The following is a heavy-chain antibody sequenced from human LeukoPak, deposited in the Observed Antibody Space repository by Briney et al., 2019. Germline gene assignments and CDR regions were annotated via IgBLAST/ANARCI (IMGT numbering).Heavy chain of an antibody. CDR1: GGTFSSYA. CDR2: IIPTFGTA. Sequence: ASVKVSCTASGGTFSSYAISWVRQAPGQGLEWMGGIIPTFGTANYAQKFQGRVTITADESTSTAYMELSSLRSEDTAVYYCARDRYCSSTSCYYHDAFDIWGQGTMVTVSS. CDR3: ARDRYCSSTSCYYHDAFDI. D-gene: IGHD2-2*01. V-gene: IGHV1-69*01. J-gene: IGHJ3*02.